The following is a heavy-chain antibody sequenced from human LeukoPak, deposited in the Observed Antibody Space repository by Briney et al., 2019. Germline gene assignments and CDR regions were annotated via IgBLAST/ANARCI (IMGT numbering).Heavy chain of an antibody. J-gene: IGHJ5*02. CDR3: ARGLRYFDWLFRFDP. CDR2: INHSGST. D-gene: IGHD3-9*01. CDR1: GESFSGYY. V-gene: IGHV4-34*01. Sequence: ETLSLTFAVYGESFSGYYWSWIRQPPGKGLEWIGEINHSGSTNYNPSLKSRVTISVDTSKNQFSLKLSSVTAADKAVYYCARGLRYFDWLFRFDPWGQGTLVTVSS.